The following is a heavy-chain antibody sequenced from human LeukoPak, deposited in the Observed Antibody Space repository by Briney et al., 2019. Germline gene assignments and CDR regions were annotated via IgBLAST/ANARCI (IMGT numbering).Heavy chain of an antibody. D-gene: IGHD3-22*01. CDR2: IYFTGST. CDR3: ASSYYDSSGYYDANYYYYGMDV. J-gene: IGHJ6*02. Sequence: PSETLSLTCTVSGGSISNYYWNWIRQPPGKGLEWIGYIYFTGSTNYNPSLKSRVTMSVDTSKNQFSLKLSSVTAADTAVYYCASSYYDSSGYYDANYYYYGMDVWGQGTTVTVSS. CDR1: GGSISNYY. V-gene: IGHV4-59*12.